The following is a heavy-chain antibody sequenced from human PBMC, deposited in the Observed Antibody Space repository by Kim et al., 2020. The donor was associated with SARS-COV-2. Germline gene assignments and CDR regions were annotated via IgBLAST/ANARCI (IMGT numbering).Heavy chain of an antibody. CDR3: AKSFVAYSGYDDLSGRYYYYGMDV. D-gene: IGHD5-12*01. Sequence: GGSLRLSCAASGFTFSSYAMSWVRQAPGKGLEWVSAISGSGGSTYYADSVKGRFTISRDNSKNTLYLQMNSLRAEDTAVYYCAKSFVAYSGYDDLSGRYYYYGMDVWGQGTTVTVSS. CDR1: GFTFSSYA. V-gene: IGHV3-23*01. J-gene: IGHJ6*02. CDR2: ISGSGGST.